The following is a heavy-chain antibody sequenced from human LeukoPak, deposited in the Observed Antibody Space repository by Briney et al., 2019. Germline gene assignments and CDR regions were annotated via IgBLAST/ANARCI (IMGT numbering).Heavy chain of an antibody. J-gene: IGHJ1*01. D-gene: IGHD3-22*01. CDR1: GYTFTSYY. CDR3: ARDHAKYYYDSSGYVPEYFQH. Sequence: ASVKVSCKASGYTFTSYYMHWVRQAPGQGLEWMGIINPSGGSTSYAQKLQGRVTMTRDTSTSTVYMELSSLRSEDTAVYYCARDHAKYYYDSSGYVPEYFQHWGQGTLVTVSS. V-gene: IGHV1-46*01. CDR2: INPSGGST.